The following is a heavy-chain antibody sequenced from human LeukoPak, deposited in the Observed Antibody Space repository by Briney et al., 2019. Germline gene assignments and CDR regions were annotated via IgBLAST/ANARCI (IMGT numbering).Heavy chain of an antibody. Sequence: SETLSLTCTVSGGSISSYYWSWIRQPAGKGLEWIGYIYYSGSTNYNPSLKSRVTISVDTSKNQFSLKLSSVTAADTAVYYCARQAVVTIDYWGQGTLVTVSS. D-gene: IGHD4-23*01. CDR2: IYYSGST. CDR3: ARQAVVTIDY. J-gene: IGHJ4*02. V-gene: IGHV4-59*08. CDR1: GGSISSYY.